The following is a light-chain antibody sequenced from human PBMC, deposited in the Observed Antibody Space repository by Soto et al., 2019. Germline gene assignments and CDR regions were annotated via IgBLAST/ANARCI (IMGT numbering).Light chain of an antibody. CDR1: QGINND. CDR2: SAS. V-gene: IGKV1-17*03. J-gene: IGKJ4*01. Sequence: IQMTQSPSAMSASEGDRVTITCRASQGINNDLAWFQQKPGNVPKRLIYSASTLQGGVPSRFSGSGSGTEFTLTISSLQPEDFATYYCFQHNSYPLTFGGGTKVEI. CDR3: FQHNSYPLT.